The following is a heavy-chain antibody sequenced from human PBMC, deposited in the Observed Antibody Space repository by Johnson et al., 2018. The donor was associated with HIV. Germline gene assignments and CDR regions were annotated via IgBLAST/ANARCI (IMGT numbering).Heavy chain of an antibody. CDR1: GFTFSNSA. Sequence: VQLVESGGGLVQPGGSLRLSCAASGFTFSNSAMSWVRQAPGKGLAWVSAISGSGGSTYYADSVKGRFTISRDKSKNTLYLQMNSLRAEDTAVYYCAKARAAAGTSDAFDIWGQGTMVTVSS. D-gene: IGHD6-13*01. V-gene: IGHV3-23*04. J-gene: IGHJ3*02. CDR3: AKARAAAGTSDAFDI. CDR2: ISGSGGST.